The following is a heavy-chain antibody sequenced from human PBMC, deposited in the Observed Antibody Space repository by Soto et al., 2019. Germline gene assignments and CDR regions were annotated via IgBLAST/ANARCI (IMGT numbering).Heavy chain of an antibody. CDR1: GFTFSSYW. Sequence: GGSLRLSCAASGFTFSSYWMSWVRQAPGKGLEWVANIKQDGSEKYYVDSVKGRFTISRDNAKNSLHLQMNSLRAEDTAVYYCAREVAGIWPEYWGQGTLVTVSS. CDR2: IKQDGSEK. V-gene: IGHV3-7*05. J-gene: IGHJ4*02. CDR3: AREVAGIWPEY. D-gene: IGHD6-19*01.